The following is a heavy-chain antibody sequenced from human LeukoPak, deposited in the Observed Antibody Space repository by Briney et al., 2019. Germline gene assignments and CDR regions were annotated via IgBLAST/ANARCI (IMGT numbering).Heavy chain of an antibody. D-gene: IGHD4-17*01. CDR2: IYYSGST. J-gene: IGHJ6*02. Sequence: SEALSLTCTVSGGSISSGGYYWSWIRQHPGKGLEWIGYIYYSGSTYYNPSLKSRVTISVDTSKNQFSLKLSSVTAADTAVYYCARDAPLRVYGDYSAGLDVWGQGTTVTVSS. CDR3: ARDAPLRVYGDYSAGLDV. CDR1: GGSISSGGYY. V-gene: IGHV4-31*03.